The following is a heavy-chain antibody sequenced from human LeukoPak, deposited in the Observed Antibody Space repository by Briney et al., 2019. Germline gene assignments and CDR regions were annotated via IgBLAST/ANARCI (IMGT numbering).Heavy chain of an antibody. D-gene: IGHD3-22*01. J-gene: IGHJ3*02. Sequence: PGGSLRLSCAASGFTFSSYGMHWVRQAPGKGLEWVANINQDGTYEKYVDSVKGRFTISRDNARNSLYLQMSSLKAEDTAMYYCARDPYDSGGYAAFDIWGQGTMVTVSS. CDR2: INQDGTYE. CDR3: ARDPYDSGGYAAFDI. CDR1: GFTFSSYG. V-gene: IGHV3-7*01.